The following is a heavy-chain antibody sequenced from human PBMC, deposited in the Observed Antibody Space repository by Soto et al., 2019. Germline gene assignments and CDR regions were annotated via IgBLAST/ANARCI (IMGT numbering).Heavy chain of an antibody. V-gene: IGHV1-18*01. CDR3: ARLFAVYIVATPRGWFDP. CDR1: GYTFTSYG. J-gene: IGHJ5*02. CDR2: ISAYNGNT. D-gene: IGHD5-12*01. Sequence: ASVKVSCKASGYTFTSYGISWVRQAPGQGLEWMGWISAYNGNTNYAQKLQGRVTMTTDTSTSTAYMELRSLRSDDTAVYYCARLFAVYIVATPRGWFDPWGQGTLVTVSS.